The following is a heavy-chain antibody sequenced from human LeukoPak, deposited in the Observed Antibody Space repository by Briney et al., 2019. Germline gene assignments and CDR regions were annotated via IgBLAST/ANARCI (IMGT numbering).Heavy chain of an antibody. V-gene: IGHV3-30*18. J-gene: IGHJ5*01. CDR3: AKDRSTGWYAGFDF. CDR2: ISYDGIYK. CDR1: GFTFSSYG. Sequence: GRSLRLSCAASGFTFSSYGMHWVRQAPGKGLEWVAYISYDGIYKNYTDSVKGRFTIARDNSKTTLYLQMISPRPEDTAVYYCAKDRSTGWYAGFDFWGQGTLVTVSS. D-gene: IGHD6-19*01.